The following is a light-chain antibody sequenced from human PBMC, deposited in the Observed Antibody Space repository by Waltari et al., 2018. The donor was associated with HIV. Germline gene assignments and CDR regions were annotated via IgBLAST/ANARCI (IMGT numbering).Light chain of an antibody. CDR3: QQHRSLPRT. J-gene: IGKJ1*01. V-gene: IGKV1-17*02. CDR2: AAS. CDR1: QGVGNA. Sequence: DIRMTQSPSSLSASVGDRVTISCRASQGVGNALGWYQQRPGTAPVRLIYAASTLHSGVPSRFSGSGSGTEFTLTISNLQPEDSATYFCQQHRSLPRTFGQGTKVEI.